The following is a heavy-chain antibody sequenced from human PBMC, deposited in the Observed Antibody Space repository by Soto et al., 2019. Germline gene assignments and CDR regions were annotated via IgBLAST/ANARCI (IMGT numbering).Heavy chain of an antibody. D-gene: IGHD6-19*01. CDR1: GFTFSSYG. Sequence: GGSLRLSCAASGFTFSSYGMHWVRQAPGKGLEWVAVIWYDGSNKYYADSVKGRFTISRDNSKNTLYLQMNSLRAEDTAVYYCARGAGSGWFRNYFDYWGQGTLVTVSS. J-gene: IGHJ4*02. CDR2: IWYDGSNK. CDR3: ARGAGSGWFRNYFDY. V-gene: IGHV3-33*01.